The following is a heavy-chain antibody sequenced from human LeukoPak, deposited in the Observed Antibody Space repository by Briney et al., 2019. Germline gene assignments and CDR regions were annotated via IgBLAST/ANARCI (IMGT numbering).Heavy chain of an antibody. Sequence: ASVKVSCKASGGTFSSYAISWVRQAPGQGLEWMGGIIPIFGTANYAQKFQGRVTITADKSTSTAYMELSGLRSEDTAVYYCASGHSSGWTAYYYYYMDVWGKGTTVTVSS. CDR1: GGTFSSYA. CDR2: IIPIFGTA. V-gene: IGHV1-69*06. J-gene: IGHJ6*03. CDR3: ASGHSSGWTAYYYYYMDV. D-gene: IGHD6-19*01.